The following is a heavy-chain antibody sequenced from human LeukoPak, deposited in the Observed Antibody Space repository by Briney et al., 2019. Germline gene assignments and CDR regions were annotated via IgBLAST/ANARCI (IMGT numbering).Heavy chain of an antibody. CDR2: MNPNSGNT. CDR3: ARGLRREQQLLRAFDY. CDR1: GYTFTNYD. V-gene: IGHV1-8*01. Sequence: GASVKVSCKASGYTFTNYDINWVRQASGQGLEWMGWMNPNSGNTGSAQKFQGRVTMTSNTSISTAYMELSSPRSEDTAVYYCARGLRREQQLLRAFDYWGQGTPVTVSS. J-gene: IGHJ4*02. D-gene: IGHD6-13*01.